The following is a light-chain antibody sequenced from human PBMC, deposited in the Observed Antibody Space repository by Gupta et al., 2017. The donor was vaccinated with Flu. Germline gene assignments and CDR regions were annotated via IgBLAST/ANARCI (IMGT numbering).Light chain of an antibody. CDR1: QSVDIS. Sequence: EIVMTPSPATLSMSQGDRATIACRARQSVDISLAWYQQKPGTAPRLLINKTSRRERGVSSRFSGSGSGTEFTLTISSLQPEDFAVYYCHHENSCPVTFGQGTKVEIK. V-gene: IGKV3-15*01. J-gene: IGKJ1*01. CDR2: KTS. CDR3: HHENSCPVT.